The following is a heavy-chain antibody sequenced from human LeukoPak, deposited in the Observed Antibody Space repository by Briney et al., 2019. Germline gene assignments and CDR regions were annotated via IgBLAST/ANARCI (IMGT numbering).Heavy chain of an antibody. Sequence: GGSLLLSCAASGFTFSSYWMSWVRQAPGKWLEWVANIKQDGSEKYYVDSVKGRFTISRDNAKNSLYLQMNSLRAEDTAVYYCARDQGFHSYGYGGGQGTLVTVSS. D-gene: IGHD5-18*01. CDR3: ARDQGFHSYGYG. V-gene: IGHV3-7*01. J-gene: IGHJ4*02. CDR2: IKQDGSEK. CDR1: GFTFSSYW.